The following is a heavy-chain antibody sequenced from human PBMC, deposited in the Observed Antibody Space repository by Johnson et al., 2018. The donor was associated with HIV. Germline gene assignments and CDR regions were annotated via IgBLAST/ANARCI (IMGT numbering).Heavy chain of an antibody. J-gene: IGHJ3*02. CDR1: GFTFSSYD. CDR2: ISSNGGST. Sequence: VQLVESGGGLVQPGGSLRLSCAASGFTFSSYDMHWVRQAPGKGLEYVSAISSNGGSTYYANSVKGRFTISRDNSKNTLYLQMNSLRAEDTAVYYCAKEASGWYHAGDAFDIWGQGTMVTVSS. V-gene: IGHV3-64*01. D-gene: IGHD6-19*01. CDR3: AKEASGWYHAGDAFDI.